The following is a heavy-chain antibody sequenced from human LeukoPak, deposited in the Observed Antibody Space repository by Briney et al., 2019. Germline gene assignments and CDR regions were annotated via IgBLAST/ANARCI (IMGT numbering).Heavy chain of an antibody. V-gene: IGHV1-69*06. CDR3: ARMRSGYYSYGGREPHDY. Sequence: GASVKVSCKASGGTFSSYAISWVRQAPGQGLEWMGGIIPIFGTANYAQKFQGRVTITADKSTSTAYMELSSLRSEDTAVYYCARMRSGYYSYGGREPHDYWGQGTLVTVSS. CDR2: IIPIFGTA. D-gene: IGHD3-3*01. J-gene: IGHJ4*02. CDR1: GGTFSSYA.